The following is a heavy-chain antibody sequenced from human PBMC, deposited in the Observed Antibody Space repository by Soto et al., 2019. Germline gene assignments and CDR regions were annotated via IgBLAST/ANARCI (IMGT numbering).Heavy chain of an antibody. CDR1: GYTFTSYD. Sequence: QVQLVQSGAEVKKPGASVKVSCKASGYTFTSYDINWVRQATGQGLEWMGWMNPNSGNTGYAQKFQGRVTMTRNTSISTAYMELSSLRSEDTAVYYCARVYCSSTSCYTYYFDYWGQGTLVTVSS. J-gene: IGHJ4*02. V-gene: IGHV1-8*01. CDR3: ARVYCSSTSCYTYYFDY. D-gene: IGHD2-2*01. CDR2: MNPNSGNT.